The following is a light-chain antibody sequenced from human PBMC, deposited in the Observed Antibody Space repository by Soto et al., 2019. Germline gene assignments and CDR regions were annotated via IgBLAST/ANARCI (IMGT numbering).Light chain of an antibody. Sequence: EIVMTQSPATLSVSPGERVNLSCRASQSVSSYLAWYQHKPGQPPRLLIYGASTRATGIQARFSGSGSCTDFTLTISSLQSEDFALYFCQQCSDWPLFTFGQGTRLEIK. CDR2: GAS. V-gene: IGKV3-15*01. J-gene: IGKJ5*01. CDR3: QQCSDWPLFT. CDR1: QSVSSY.